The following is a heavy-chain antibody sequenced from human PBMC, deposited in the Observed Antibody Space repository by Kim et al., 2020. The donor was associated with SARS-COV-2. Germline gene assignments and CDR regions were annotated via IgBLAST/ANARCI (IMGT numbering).Heavy chain of an antibody. CDR3: ARDQNYYDSSGYYYDAFDI. CDR1: GGTFSSYA. CDR2: IIPIFGTA. D-gene: IGHD3-22*01. J-gene: IGHJ3*02. V-gene: IGHV1-69*13. Sequence: SVKVSCKASGGTFSSYAISWVRQAPGQGLEWMGGIIPIFGTANYAQKFQGRVTITADESTSTAYMELSSLRSEDTAVYYCARDQNYYDSSGYYYDAFDIWAKGQWSPSLQ.